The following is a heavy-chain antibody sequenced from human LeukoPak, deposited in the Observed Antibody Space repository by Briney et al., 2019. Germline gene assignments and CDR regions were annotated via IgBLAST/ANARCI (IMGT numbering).Heavy chain of an antibody. CDR3: ARGSGPYWGFDY. CDR2: INSGGTT. D-gene: IGHD1-26*01. V-gene: IGHV3-53*01. CDR1: GFTVSTIY. J-gene: IGHJ4*02. Sequence: GGSLRLSCAASGFTVSTIYMSWVRQAPGKGLEWVSVINSGGTTYYADSVKGRFTISRDNSKNTLYLQMNSLGAEDTAVYYCARGSGPYWGFDYWGQGTLVTVSS.